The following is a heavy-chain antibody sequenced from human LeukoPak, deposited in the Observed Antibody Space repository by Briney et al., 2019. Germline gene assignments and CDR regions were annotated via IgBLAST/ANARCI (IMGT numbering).Heavy chain of an antibody. CDR1: GFTFSSYA. J-gene: IGHJ4*02. V-gene: IGHV3-30-3*01. Sequence: GGSLRLSCAASGFTFSSYAMHWVRQAPGKGLEWVAVISYDGSNKYYADSVKGRFTISRDNAKNSLYLQMNSLRAEDTALYYCAKDISMITFGGVMENWGQGTLVTVSS. CDR2: ISYDGSNK. D-gene: IGHD3-16*01. CDR3: AKDISMITFGGVMEN.